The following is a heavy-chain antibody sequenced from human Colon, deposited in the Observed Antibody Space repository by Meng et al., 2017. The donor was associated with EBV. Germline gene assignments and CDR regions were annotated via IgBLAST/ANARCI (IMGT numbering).Heavy chain of an antibody. CDR1: GGSISSGGYY. CDR2: IHSSGST. CDR3: ARASYGSGSPLGESWFDP. Sequence: QAQREDLAPGLVKPSEALSLPRPVCGGSISSGGYYWTWIRQPPGKGLEWMGYIHSSGSTYYNPSLRSRLTISVDTSKNQFSLKLSSVTAADTAVYYCARASYGSGSPLGESWFDPWGQGTLVTVSS. V-gene: IGHV4-31*03. D-gene: IGHD3-10*01. J-gene: IGHJ5*02.